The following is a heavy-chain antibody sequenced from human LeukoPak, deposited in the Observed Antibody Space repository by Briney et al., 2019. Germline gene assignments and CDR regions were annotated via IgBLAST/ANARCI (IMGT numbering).Heavy chain of an antibody. CDR2: IPYDGSNK. CDR3: ARDQYKNYYYYYYMDV. D-gene: IGHD1-1*01. J-gene: IGHJ6*03. V-gene: IGHV3-30*04. CDR1: GFTFSTYA. Sequence: PGGSLRLSCAASGFTFSTYAMHWVRQAPGKGLEWVAVIPYDGSNKYYADSVKGRFTISRENSKNRLYLQMNSLRAEDTAVYYCARDQYKNYYYYYYMDVWGKGTTVTVSS.